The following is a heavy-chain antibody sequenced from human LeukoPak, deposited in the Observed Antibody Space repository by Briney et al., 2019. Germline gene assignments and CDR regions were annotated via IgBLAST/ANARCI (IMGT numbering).Heavy chain of an antibody. V-gene: IGHV4-39*07. CDR1: GGSISSSSYY. D-gene: IGHD1-7*01. J-gene: IGHJ3*02. CDR2: IYYSGST. Sequence: SETLSLTCTVSGGSISSSSYYWGWIRQPPGKGLEWIGSIYYSGSTYYNPSLKSRVTISVDTSKSQFSLKLSSVTAADTAVYYCARVWRNYNAFDIWGQGTMVTVSS. CDR3: ARVWRNYNAFDI.